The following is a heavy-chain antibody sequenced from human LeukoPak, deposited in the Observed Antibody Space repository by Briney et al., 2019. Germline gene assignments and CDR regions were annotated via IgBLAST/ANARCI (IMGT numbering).Heavy chain of an antibody. CDR3: AKRGGESSGWGPFDY. CDR2: IGNSGGDT. J-gene: IGHJ4*02. CDR1: GFTFTTYA. D-gene: IGHD6-19*01. Sequence: GGSLRLSCAASGFTFTTYAMCWVRQAPGKGLEWVSCIGNSGGDTVYADSVRGRFTVSRDTSRNTLFLEMNSLRAEDTAIYYCAKRGGESSGWGPFDYWGQGTLVTVSS. V-gene: IGHV3-23*01.